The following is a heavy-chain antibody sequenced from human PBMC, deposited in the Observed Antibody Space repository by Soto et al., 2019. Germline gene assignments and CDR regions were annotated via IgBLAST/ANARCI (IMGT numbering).Heavy chain of an antibody. CDR2: ISSSGSTI. V-gene: IGHV3-48*03. CDR3: ARTQTGEVAPPIFDI. J-gene: IGHJ3*02. CDR1: GFTFSSYE. D-gene: IGHD1-26*01. Sequence: GGSLRLSCAASGFTFSSYEMNWVRQDPGKGLERVSYISSSGSTIYYADSVKGRFTISRDNAKNSQYLQMNSRRAEDTAVYYCARTQTGEVAPPIFDICGEGTRVTAS.